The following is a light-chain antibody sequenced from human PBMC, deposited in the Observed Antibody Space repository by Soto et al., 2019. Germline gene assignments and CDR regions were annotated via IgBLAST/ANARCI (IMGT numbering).Light chain of an antibody. Sequence: EIVLTQSPGTLSLSPGGRVTLSCRASRSVSSSFLAWYQQKPGQAPRLLIYGASSRATGIPDRFSGSGSGTDFTLTISRLEPEDLAVYYCQQYGSSPPLTFGGGTKVEIK. CDR1: RSVSSSF. J-gene: IGKJ4*01. V-gene: IGKV3-20*01. CDR3: QQYGSSPPLT. CDR2: GAS.